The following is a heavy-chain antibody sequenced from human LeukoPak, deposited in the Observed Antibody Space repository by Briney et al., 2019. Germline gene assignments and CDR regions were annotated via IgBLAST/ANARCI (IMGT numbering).Heavy chain of an antibody. V-gene: IGHV4-39*01. CDR2: IYYSGST. J-gene: IGHJ5*02. CDR1: GGSISSSSYY. Sequence: SETLSLTCTVSGGSISSSSYYWGWIRQPPGKGLEWIGSIYYSGSTYYNPSLKSRVTISVDTSKNQFSLKLRSVTAADTAVYYCVAGTAMVMDWFDPWGQGTLVTVSS. CDR3: VAGTAMVMDWFDP. D-gene: IGHD5-18*01.